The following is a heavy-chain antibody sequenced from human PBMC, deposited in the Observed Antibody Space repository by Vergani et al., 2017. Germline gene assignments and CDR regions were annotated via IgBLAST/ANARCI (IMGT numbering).Heavy chain of an antibody. D-gene: IGHD4-17*01. CDR2: ISYDGSNK. J-gene: IGHJ4*02. V-gene: IGHV3-30-3*01. Sequence: QVQLVESGGGVVQPGRSLRLSCAASGFTFSSYAMHWVRQAPGKGLEWVAVISYDGSNKYYADSVKGRFTIYRDNSKNTLYLQMNSLRAEDTAVYYCARDPTAYGDYLPFDYWGQGTLVTVSS. CDR3: ARDPTAYGDYLPFDY. CDR1: GFTFSSYA.